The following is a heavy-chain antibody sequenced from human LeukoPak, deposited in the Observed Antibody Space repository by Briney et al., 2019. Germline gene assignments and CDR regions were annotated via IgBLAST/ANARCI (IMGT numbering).Heavy chain of an antibody. J-gene: IGHJ4*02. Sequence: GGSLRLSCAASGFTFSSYAMHWVRQAPGKGLEYVSAISSNGGSTYYANSVKGRFTISRDNSKNTPYLQMGSLRAEDMAVYYCARARRPYYYDSSGYYVLDYWGQGTLVTASS. CDR3: ARARRPYYYDSSGYYVLDY. CDR1: GFTFSSYA. D-gene: IGHD3-22*01. CDR2: ISSNGGST. V-gene: IGHV3-64*01.